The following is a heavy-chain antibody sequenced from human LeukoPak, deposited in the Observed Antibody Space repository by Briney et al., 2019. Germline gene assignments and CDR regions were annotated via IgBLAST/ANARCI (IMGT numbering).Heavy chain of an antibody. Sequence: ASVKVSCKASGYIFTTYSISWVRQAPGQGLEWMAWISGYNGNTNYAQKFQGRVTVTKDTSTSTVYMELRSLRSDDTAVYYRARDGGYNPGRDAFDIWGQGTMVTVSS. D-gene: IGHD5-18*01. CDR3: ARDGGYNPGRDAFDI. V-gene: IGHV1-18*01. CDR1: GYIFTTYS. CDR2: ISGYNGNT. J-gene: IGHJ3*02.